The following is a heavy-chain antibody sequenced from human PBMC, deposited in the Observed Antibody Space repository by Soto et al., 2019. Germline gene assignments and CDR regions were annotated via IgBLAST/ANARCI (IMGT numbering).Heavy chain of an antibody. CDR2: ISWNSGSI. J-gene: IGHJ5*02. V-gene: IGHV3-9*01. CDR3: AKDRYSSSWYGGHNWFDP. Sequence: EVQLVESGGGLVQPGRSLRLSCPASGFTFDDYAMHWVRQAPGKGLEWVSGISWNSGSIGYADSVKGRFTISRDNAKNSLYLQMNSLRAEDTALYYCAKDRYSSSWYGGHNWFDPWGQGTLVTVSS. CDR1: GFTFDDYA. D-gene: IGHD6-13*01.